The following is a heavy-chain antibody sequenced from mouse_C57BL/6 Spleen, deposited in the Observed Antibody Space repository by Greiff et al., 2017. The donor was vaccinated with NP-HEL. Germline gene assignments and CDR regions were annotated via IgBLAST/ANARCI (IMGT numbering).Heavy chain of an antibody. J-gene: IGHJ1*03. V-gene: IGHV5-4*03. Sequence: EVKLVESGGGLVKPGGSLKLSCAASGFTFSSYAMSWVRQTPEKRLEWVATISDGGSYTYYPDNVKGRFTISRDNAKNNLYLQMSHLKSEDTAMYYCARDRVTGYFDVWGTGTTVTVSS. CDR2: ISDGGSYT. CDR3: ARDRVTGYFDV. D-gene: IGHD3-1*01. CDR1: GFTFSSYA.